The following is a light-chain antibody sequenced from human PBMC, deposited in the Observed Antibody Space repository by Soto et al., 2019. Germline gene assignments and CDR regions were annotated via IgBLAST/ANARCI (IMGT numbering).Light chain of an antibody. CDR1: SSDVGGYNY. V-gene: IGLV2-11*01. CDR2: DVN. J-gene: IGLJ3*02. CDR3: CSYAGSYTWV. Sequence: QSVLTQPRSVSGSPGQSVTLSCTGTSSDVGGYNYVSWYQQHPGKAPKLMIDDVNKRPSGVPDRFSGSRCGNTASLTISGLQAEDEADYYCCSYAGSYTWVFGGGTKLTVL.